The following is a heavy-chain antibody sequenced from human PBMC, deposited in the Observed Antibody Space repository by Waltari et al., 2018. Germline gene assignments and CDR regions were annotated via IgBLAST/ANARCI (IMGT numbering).Heavy chain of an antibody. CDR3: TTLRQWSFDY. Sequence: EVQLVESGGGLVKPGGSLRLSCAASGFTFNNAWMNWVRQAPGKVLGGVSRIKSKTDGGTMDCAAPVKGRFTLSRDDSKNTLFLQMNSLKSEDTAVYYCTTLRQWSFDYWGQGALVTVSS. V-gene: IGHV3-15*07. CDR2: IKSKTDGGTM. D-gene: IGHD6-19*01. J-gene: IGHJ4*02. CDR1: GFTFNNAW.